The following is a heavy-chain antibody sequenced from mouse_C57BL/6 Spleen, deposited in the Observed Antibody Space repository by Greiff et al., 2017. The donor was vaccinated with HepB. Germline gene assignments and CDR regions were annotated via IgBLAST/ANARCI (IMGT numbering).Heavy chain of an antibody. CDR3: AKGITTVVAPDY. CDR1: GYTFTSYG. Sequence: VQRVESGAELARPGASVKLSCKASGYTFTSYGISWVKQRTGQGLEWIGEIYPRSGNTYYNEKFKGKATLTADKSSSTAYMELRSLTSEDSAVYFCAKGITTVVAPDYWGQGTTLTVSS. CDR2: IYPRSGNT. D-gene: IGHD1-1*01. V-gene: IGHV1-81*01. J-gene: IGHJ2*01.